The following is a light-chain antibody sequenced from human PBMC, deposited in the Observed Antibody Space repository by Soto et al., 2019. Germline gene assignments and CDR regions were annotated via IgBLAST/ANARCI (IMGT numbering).Light chain of an antibody. CDR3: SSCTGSSTLV. CDR2: EVY. CDR1: SSDVGACNY. Sequence: QSALTQPASVSGSPGRSITISCTGSSSDVGACNYVSWYQQHPGKDPKLIIFEVYNRPSGVSNRFSGSKSGNTASLTISGLQAEDEADYYCSSCTGSSTLVFGGGTKLTVL. V-gene: IGLV2-14*01. J-gene: IGLJ2*01.